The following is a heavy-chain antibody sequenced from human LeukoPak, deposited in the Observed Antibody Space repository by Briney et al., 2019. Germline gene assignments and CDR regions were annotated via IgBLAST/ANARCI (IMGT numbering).Heavy chain of an antibody. D-gene: IGHD3-3*01. CDR1: GFTFSNYW. Sequence: PGGSLRLSCVASGFTFSNYWMLWVRQAPGKGLMWVSLISTDGKSTRYAESVKGRFTISRGNTKSSLYLQMSSLRAEDTAVYYCATDRGWRTSGYYLYYFESWGQGTLVTVSS. CDR2: ISTDGKST. V-gene: IGHV3-74*01. CDR3: ATDRGWRTSGYYLYYFES. J-gene: IGHJ4*02.